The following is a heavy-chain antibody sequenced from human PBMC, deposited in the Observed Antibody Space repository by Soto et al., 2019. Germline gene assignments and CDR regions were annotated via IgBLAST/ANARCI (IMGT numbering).Heavy chain of an antibody. J-gene: IGHJ4*02. CDR2: IYCSGST. CDR3: ARGGGSYGYSYYFDY. CDR1: GGSISSYY. D-gene: IGHD5-18*01. Sequence: SETLSLTCTVSGGSISSYYWSWLRQPPGKGLEWIGYIYCSGSTNYNPSLKSRVTISVDTSKNQFSLKLSSVTAADTAVYYCARGGGSYGYSYYFDYWGQGTLVTVSS. V-gene: IGHV4-59*01.